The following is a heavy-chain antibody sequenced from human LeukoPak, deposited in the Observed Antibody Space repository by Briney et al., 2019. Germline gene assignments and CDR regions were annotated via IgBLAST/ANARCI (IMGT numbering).Heavy chain of an antibody. Sequence: GGPLRLSCAASGFTFSSYSMNWVRKAPGKGLEWVSSISSSSSYIFYADSGKGRFTISRDNAKNSLYLQMNSLRAEDTAVYYCARDLWMATSWVIWGQGTMVTVSS. CDR2: ISSSSSYI. D-gene: IGHD5-24*01. J-gene: IGHJ3*02. V-gene: IGHV3-21*01. CDR3: ARDLWMATSWVI. CDR1: GFTFSSYS.